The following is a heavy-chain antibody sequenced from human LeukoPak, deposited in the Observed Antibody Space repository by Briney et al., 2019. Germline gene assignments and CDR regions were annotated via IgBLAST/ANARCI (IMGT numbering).Heavy chain of an antibody. J-gene: IGHJ3*02. CDR3: ARVIRRDPYNYDGFDI. D-gene: IGHD5-24*01. Sequence: SETLSLTCTVSGGSISIGGYYWSWIRQLAGKGLEWIGRIYSDGSSNCSPSLKSRVTISIDTSKNQFSLNLSSVTAADTAVYYCARVIRRDPYNYDGFDIWGQGTMVTVSS. CDR1: GGSISIGGYY. V-gene: IGHV4-61*02. CDR2: IYSDGSS.